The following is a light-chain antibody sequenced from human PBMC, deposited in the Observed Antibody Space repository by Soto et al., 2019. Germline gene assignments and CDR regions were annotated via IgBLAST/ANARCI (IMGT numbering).Light chain of an antibody. CDR2: EVN. CDR3: SSFTTSSTYV. J-gene: IGLJ1*01. Sequence: QSVLTQPASVSGSPGQSITISCTGTSSDIGAYNYVSWYQQYPGTAPKLMIYEVNNRPSGVSNRFSGSKSGNTASLTISGLQAEDEADYYCSSFTTSSTYVVGAGTKVTVL. V-gene: IGLV2-14*01. CDR1: SSDIGAYNY.